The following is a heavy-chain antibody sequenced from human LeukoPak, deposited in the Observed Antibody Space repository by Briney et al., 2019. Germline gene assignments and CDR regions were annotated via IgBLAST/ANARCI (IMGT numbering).Heavy chain of an antibody. CDR3: ARHVYGSGQYNWFDP. CDR2: TYYSGST. Sequence: SETLSLTCTVSGGSISSYYWSWIRQPPGKGLEWIGYTYYSGSTNYNPSLKSRVTISVDTSKNQFSLKLSSVTAAGTAVYYCARHVYGSGQYNWFDPWGQGTLVTVSS. CDR1: GGSISSYY. V-gene: IGHV4-59*08. J-gene: IGHJ5*02. D-gene: IGHD3-10*01.